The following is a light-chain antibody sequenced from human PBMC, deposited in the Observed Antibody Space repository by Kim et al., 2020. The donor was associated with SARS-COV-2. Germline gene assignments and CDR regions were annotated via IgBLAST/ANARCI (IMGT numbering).Light chain of an antibody. CDR3: QSYDSSNLWV. Sequence: NFMLTQPHSVSESPGKTVTISCTRSSGSIASNYVQWYQQHPGSAPTTVIYEDNQRPSGVPDRFSGSIDSSSNSASLTISGQKTEDEADYYCQSYDSSNLWVFGGGTQLTVL. CDR2: EDN. CDR1: SGSIASNY. J-gene: IGLJ3*02. V-gene: IGLV6-57*04.